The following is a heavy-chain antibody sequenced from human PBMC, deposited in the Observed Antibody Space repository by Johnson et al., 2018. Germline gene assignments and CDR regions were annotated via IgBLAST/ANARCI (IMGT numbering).Heavy chain of an antibody. J-gene: IGHJ6*03. V-gene: IGHV3-30-3*01. CDR1: GFSFTTYA. D-gene: IGHD3-16*02. CDR3: ARVASQGYHHYMDV. Sequence: QVQLVESGGGVVQPGGSLRLSCAASGFSFTTYAMSWVRQAPGKGLEWVTFLSYDGNNKNYVDSVKGRFTISRDISKNTLFLQMNSLRREDTAVYYCARVASQGYHHYMDVWGKGATVTVSS. CDR2: LSYDGNNK.